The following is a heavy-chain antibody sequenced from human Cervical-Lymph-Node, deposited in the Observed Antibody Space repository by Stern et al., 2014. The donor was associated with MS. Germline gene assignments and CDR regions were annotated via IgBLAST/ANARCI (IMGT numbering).Heavy chain of an antibody. D-gene: IGHD1-26*01. CDR1: GFTFSAYG. J-gene: IGHJ3*02. CDR3: ARGWGRDALDM. CDR2: ISYDGSNE. V-gene: IGHV3-30*03. Sequence: QLVESGGGVVQPGRSLRLSCAASGFTFSAYGIHWVRQAPGKGLAWVAFISYDGSNEEYADSVKGRFTISRDNSKNTLDVQMNSLGAEDTAVYYCARGWGRDALDMWGQGTMVIVSS.